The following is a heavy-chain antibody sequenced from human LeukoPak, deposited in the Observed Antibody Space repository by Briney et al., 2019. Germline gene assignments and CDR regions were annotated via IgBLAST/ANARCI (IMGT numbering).Heavy chain of an antibody. V-gene: IGHV3-30*02. CDR3: AKQEGATGYFDY. CDR2: IRYDGSNK. CDR1: GFTFSSYS. D-gene: IGHD1-26*01. J-gene: IGHJ4*02. Sequence: GGSLRLSCAASGFTFSSYSMNWVRQAPGKGLEWVTFIRYDGSNKYYGDSVKGRFTISRDNSKNTLYLQMNSLRAEDTAVYYCAKQEGATGYFDYWGQGTLVTVSS.